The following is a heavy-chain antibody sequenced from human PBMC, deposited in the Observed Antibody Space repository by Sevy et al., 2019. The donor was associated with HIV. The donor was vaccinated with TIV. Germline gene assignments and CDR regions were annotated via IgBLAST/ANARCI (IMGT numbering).Heavy chain of an antibody. CDR3: AQETVGRFDS. J-gene: IGHJ4*02. D-gene: IGHD3-16*01. Sequence: GESLKSSCAASGFTFSAYWMNWVRQAPGKGLEWVTNIKSDGSDKHYVDSVEGRFTISRDNAKNPLYLQMTSLRVGDTAVYYCAQETVGRFDSWGQGTLVTVSS. CDR1: GFTFSAYW. V-gene: IGHV3-7*01. CDR2: IKSDGSDK.